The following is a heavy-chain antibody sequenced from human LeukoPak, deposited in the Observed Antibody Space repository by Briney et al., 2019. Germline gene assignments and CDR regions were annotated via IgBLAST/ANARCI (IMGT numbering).Heavy chain of an antibody. Sequence: SETLSLTCIVSGDSVTNHYWSLIRQPPGKGLEWIGYIYYSGSINYNPSLKSRVTISVDTSKNQFSLKLSSVTAADTAVYYCARDPRPRGCSSTSCYPDRQEDAFDIWGQGTMVTVSS. CDR1: GDSVTNHY. D-gene: IGHD2-2*01. CDR3: ARDPRPRGCSSTSCYPDRQEDAFDI. V-gene: IGHV4-59*02. CDR2: IYYSGSI. J-gene: IGHJ3*02.